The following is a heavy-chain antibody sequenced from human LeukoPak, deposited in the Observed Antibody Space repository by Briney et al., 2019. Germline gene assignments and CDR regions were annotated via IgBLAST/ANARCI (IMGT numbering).Heavy chain of an antibody. Sequence: PSETLSLTCTVSGGSISSGGYYWSWIRQHPGKGLEWIGSIYYSGSTYYNPSLKSRVTISVDTSKNHFSLKLSSVTAADTAVYHCARQHYDTSGYNDYWGQGTLVTVSS. CDR2: IYYSGST. CDR3: ARQHYDTSGYNDY. D-gene: IGHD3-22*01. CDR1: GGSISSGGYY. J-gene: IGHJ4*02. V-gene: IGHV4-39*01.